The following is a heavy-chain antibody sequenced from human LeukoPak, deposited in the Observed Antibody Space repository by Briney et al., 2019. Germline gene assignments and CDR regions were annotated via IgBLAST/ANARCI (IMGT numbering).Heavy chain of an antibody. Sequence: GGSLRLSCAASGFTFSSYAMSWVRQAPGKGLEWVSAISGSGGSTYYADSVKGRFTISRDNSKKTLYLQMNSLRAEDTAVYYCAKGGYYYGSGRSYYFDYWGQGTLVTVSS. D-gene: IGHD3-10*01. CDR1: GFTFSSYA. CDR3: AKGGYYYGSGRSYYFDY. V-gene: IGHV3-23*01. J-gene: IGHJ4*02. CDR2: ISGSGGST.